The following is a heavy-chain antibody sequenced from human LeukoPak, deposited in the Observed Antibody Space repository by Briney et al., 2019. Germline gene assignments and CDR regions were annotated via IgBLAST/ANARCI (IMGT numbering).Heavy chain of an antibody. CDR2: FDPEDGET. J-gene: IGHJ4*02. CDR1: GYTFTSYD. CDR3: ATRYSGSYGAYGY. D-gene: IGHD1-26*01. V-gene: IGHV1-24*01. Sequence: ASVKVSCKASGYTFTSYDINWVRQATGQGLEWMGGFDPEDGETIYAQKFQGRVTMTEDTSTDTAYMELSSLRSEDTAVYYCATRYSGSYGAYGYWGQGTLVTVSS.